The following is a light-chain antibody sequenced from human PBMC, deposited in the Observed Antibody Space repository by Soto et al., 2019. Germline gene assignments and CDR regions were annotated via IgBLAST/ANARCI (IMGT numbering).Light chain of an antibody. CDR2: GNS. Sequence: QSVLTQPPSVSGAPGQRVTISCTGISSNIGAGYDVHWYQQLPGTAPKLLISGNSNRPSGVPDRFSGSKSSTSASLAITGLKAEDEADYYSQSYDSSLSGWVLGGGTKLTVL. CDR1: SSNIGAGYD. CDR3: QSYDSSLSGWV. V-gene: IGLV1-40*01. J-gene: IGLJ3*02.